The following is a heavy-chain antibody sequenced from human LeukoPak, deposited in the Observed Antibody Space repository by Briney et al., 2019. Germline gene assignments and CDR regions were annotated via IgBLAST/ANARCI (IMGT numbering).Heavy chain of an antibody. CDR3: ARGSSEITMFGVVQFDY. J-gene: IGHJ4*02. CDR2: IIPIFGTA. CDR1: GGTFSSYA. Sequence: ASVKVSCKASGGTFSSYAISWVRQAPGQGLEWMGGIIPIFGTANYAQKFQGRVTITTDESTSTAYMELSSLRSEDTAVYYCARGSSEITMFGVVQFDYWGQGTLVTVSS. D-gene: IGHD3-3*01. V-gene: IGHV1-69*05.